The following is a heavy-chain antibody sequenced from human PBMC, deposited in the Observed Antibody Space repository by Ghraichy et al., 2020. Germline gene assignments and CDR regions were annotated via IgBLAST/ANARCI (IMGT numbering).Heavy chain of an antibody. CDR3: ARRSRQYSSSWYGHLNFDY. Sequence: SETLSLTCAVYGGSFSGYYWSWIRQPPGKGLEWIGEINHSGSTNYNPSLKSRVTISVDTSKNQFSLKLSSVTAADTAVYYCARRSRQYSSSWYGHLNFDYWGQGTLVTVSS. CDR1: GGSFSGYY. D-gene: IGHD6-13*01. CDR2: INHSGST. V-gene: IGHV4-34*01. J-gene: IGHJ4*02.